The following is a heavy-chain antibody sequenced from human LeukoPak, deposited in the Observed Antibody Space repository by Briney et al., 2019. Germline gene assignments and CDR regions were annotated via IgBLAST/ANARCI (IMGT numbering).Heavy chain of an antibody. CDR1: GGTLSSYA. D-gene: IGHD3-3*01. J-gene: IGHJ1*01. Sequence: ASVKVSCKASGGTLSSYAISWVRQAPGQGLEWMGRIIPILGIANYAQKFQGRVTITADKSTSTAYMELSSLRSEDTAVYYCASGGTLYFQHWGQGTLVTVSS. CDR3: ASGGTLYFQH. CDR2: IIPILGIA. V-gene: IGHV1-69*04.